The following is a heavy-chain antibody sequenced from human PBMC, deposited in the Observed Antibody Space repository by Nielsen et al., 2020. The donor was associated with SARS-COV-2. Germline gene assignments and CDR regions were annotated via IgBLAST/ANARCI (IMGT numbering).Heavy chain of an antibody. J-gene: IGHJ6*02. V-gene: IGHV3-74*01. Sequence: GESLKISCAASGFTFSSYWMHWVRQAPGKGLVWVSRINNDGSSTSYADSVKGRFTISRDNAKNTLYLQMNSLRAEDTAVYYCARDLSCSGGSCGVYYYYGMDVWGQGTTVTVSS. CDR2: INNDGSST. CDR1: GFTFSSYW. CDR3: ARDLSCSGGSCGVYYYYGMDV. D-gene: IGHD2-15*01.